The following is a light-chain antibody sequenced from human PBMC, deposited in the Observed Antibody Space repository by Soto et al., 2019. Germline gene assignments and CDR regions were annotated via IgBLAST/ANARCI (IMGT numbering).Light chain of an antibody. V-gene: IGLV1-44*01. CDR3: AAWDDSLNRPV. J-gene: IGLJ7*01. CDR2: SNS. CDR1: SSNIGGNT. Sequence: QSALTQPPSASGTPGQRVTISCSGSSSNIGGNTVNWYQQIPGTAPKLLIYSNSQRPSGVPDRFSGSKSGSSASLAISGLQSEDEADYYCAAWDDSLNRPVFGGGTQLTVL.